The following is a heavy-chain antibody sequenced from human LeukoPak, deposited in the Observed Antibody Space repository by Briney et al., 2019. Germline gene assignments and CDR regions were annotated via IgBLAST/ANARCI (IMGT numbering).Heavy chain of an antibody. CDR2: INPNSGGT. CDR1: GYTFTGYY. J-gene: IGHJ3*02. CDR3: ARWYYYDSSGDAFDI. D-gene: IGHD3-22*01. V-gene: IGHV1-2*02. Sequence: ASVKVSCKASGYTFTGYYMHWVRQAPGQGLEWMGWINPNSGGTNYAQKFQGRVTMTRDTSKNQFSLKLSSVTAADTAVYYCARWYYYDSSGDAFDIWGQGTMVTVSS.